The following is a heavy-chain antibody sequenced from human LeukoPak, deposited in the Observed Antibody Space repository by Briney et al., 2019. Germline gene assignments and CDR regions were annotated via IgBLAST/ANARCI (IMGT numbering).Heavy chain of an antibody. Sequence: SETLSLTCGVSGGSFSGYYWSWIRQPPEKGLEWIGGINHSGSTNYNPSLKSRVTISVDTSKNQFSLKLSSVTAADTAVYYCARGVGATYRYYYYYMDVWGKGTTVTVSS. J-gene: IGHJ6*03. CDR2: INHSGST. CDR1: GGSFSGYY. V-gene: IGHV4-34*01. D-gene: IGHD1-26*01. CDR3: ARGVGATYRYYYYYMDV.